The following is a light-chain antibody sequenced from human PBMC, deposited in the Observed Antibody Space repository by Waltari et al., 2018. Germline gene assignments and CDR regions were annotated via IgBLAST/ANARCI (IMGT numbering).Light chain of an antibody. CDR1: QSLSTW. Sequence: DVQMTQSPSILPAPVGDSVNITCRAGQSLSTWLAWYQQKPGKAPKLLIYKASTLESGVPSRFSGSGSGTEFTLTINSLQPDDFATYHCQQYSRSPWTFGQGTKVEI. J-gene: IGKJ1*01. CDR3: QQYSRSPWT. CDR2: KAS. V-gene: IGKV1-5*03.